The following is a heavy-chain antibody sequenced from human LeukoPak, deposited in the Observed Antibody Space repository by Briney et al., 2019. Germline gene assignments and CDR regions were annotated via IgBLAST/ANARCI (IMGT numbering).Heavy chain of an antibody. V-gene: IGHV3-30*18. CDR3: AKDREVGFHDYVWGGHASGRIFDY. CDR1: GFTFSSYG. J-gene: IGHJ4*02. Sequence: GRSLRLSCAASGFTFSSYGMHWVRQAPGKGLEWVAVISYDGSNKYYADSVKGRFTISRDNSKNTLYLQMNSLSAEDTAVHYCAKDREVGFHDYVWGGHASGRIFDYWGQGTLVTVSS. CDR2: ISYDGSNK. D-gene: IGHD3-16*01.